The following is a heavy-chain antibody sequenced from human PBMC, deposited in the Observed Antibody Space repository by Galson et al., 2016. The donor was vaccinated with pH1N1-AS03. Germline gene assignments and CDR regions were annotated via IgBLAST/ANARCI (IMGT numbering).Heavy chain of an antibody. Sequence: SVKVSCKASGYSFINYAINSVRQAPGQRLEWMAWLNSTSGSTDYSQKCQGRVTISRDTSESTASMELSSLRSEDTAVYYCVRGGGYYFDSWGQGTLVIVSS. CDR2: LNSTSGST. J-gene: IGHJ4*02. CDR1: GYSFINYA. CDR3: VRGGGYYFDS. D-gene: IGHD3-3*01. V-gene: IGHV1-3*01.